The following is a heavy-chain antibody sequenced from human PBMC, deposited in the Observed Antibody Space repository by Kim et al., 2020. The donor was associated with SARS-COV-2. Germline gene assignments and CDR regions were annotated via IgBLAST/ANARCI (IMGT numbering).Heavy chain of an antibody. D-gene: IGHD3-22*01. V-gene: IGHV3-30*18. J-gene: IGHJ4*01. CDR2: ISYDGSNK. CDR1: GFTFSSYG. Sequence: GGSLRLSCAASGFTFSSYGMHWVRQAPGKGLEWVAVISYDGSNKYYADSVKGRFTISRDNSKNTLYLQMNSLRAEDTAVYYCAKGREYYYDSSGYDYWG. CDR3: AKGREYYYDSSGYDY.